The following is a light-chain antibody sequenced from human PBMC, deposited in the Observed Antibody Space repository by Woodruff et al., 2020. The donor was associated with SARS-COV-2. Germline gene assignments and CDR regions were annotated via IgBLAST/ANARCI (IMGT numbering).Light chain of an antibody. J-gene: IGKJ2*01. V-gene: IGKV1-27*01. Sequence: YRQKPGKVPKLLIYSESNLQSGVPSRFSGSGSGTDFTLTISSLQPEDVATYYGQRTYNAPPDTFGQGTKLEIK. CDR3: QRTYNAPPDT. CDR2: SES.